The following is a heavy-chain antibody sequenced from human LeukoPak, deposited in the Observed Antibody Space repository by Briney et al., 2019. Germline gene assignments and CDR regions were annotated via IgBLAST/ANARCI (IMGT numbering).Heavy chain of an antibody. D-gene: IGHD6-19*01. CDR3: ASGTGIAVAGLAGDFDY. V-gene: IGHV4-38-2*01. CDR2: IYHSGST. Sequence: SETLSLTCAVSGYSISSGYYWGWIRQPPRKGLERIGSIYHSGSTYYNPSLKSRVTISVDTSKNQFSLKLSSVTAADTAVYYCASGTGIAVAGLAGDFDYWGQGTLVTVSS. J-gene: IGHJ4*02. CDR1: GYSISSGYY.